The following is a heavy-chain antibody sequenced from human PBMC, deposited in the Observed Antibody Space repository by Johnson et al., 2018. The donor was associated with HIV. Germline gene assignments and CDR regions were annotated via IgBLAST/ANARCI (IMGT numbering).Heavy chain of an antibody. Sequence: QVQLVESGGGVVQPGRSLRLSCAASGFTFSSYAMHWVRQAPGKGLEWVAVISDDGTNTDYADAVKGRFTISRDNSKNPLYLQMKRLRAEDTAVYYCVRDGNYYDRSGYRVDAFDMWGQGTLVTVSS. D-gene: IGHD3-22*01. CDR2: ISDDGTNT. CDR3: VRDGNYYDRSGYRVDAFDM. V-gene: IGHV3-30-3*01. CDR1: GFTFSSYA. J-gene: IGHJ3*02.